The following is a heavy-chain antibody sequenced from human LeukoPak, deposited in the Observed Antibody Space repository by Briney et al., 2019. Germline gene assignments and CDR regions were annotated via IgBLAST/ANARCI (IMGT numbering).Heavy chain of an antibody. CDR1: GFTFGSLA. CDR2: IFGSGGSP. J-gene: IGHJ4*02. CDR3: GKTTVGYSSGQKPAWPVDY. D-gene: IGHD5-18*01. Sequence: GGSLRLSCEASGFTFGSLAMYWVRQAPGKGLEWVAGIFGSGGSPHYADPVKGRFTISRDNSRNTVYLQINSLRAEDTAVYYCGKTTVGYSSGQKPAWPVDYWGQGTLVTVSS. V-gene: IGHV3-23*01.